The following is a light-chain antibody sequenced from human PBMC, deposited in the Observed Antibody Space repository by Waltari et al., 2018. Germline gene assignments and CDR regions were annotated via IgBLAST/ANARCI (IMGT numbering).Light chain of an antibody. CDR3: LQDYNYPFT. CDR2: AAS. CDR1: QSISRD. Sequence: DIQMTQSPSSLSASVGDRVTITCRASQSISRDLNWYQQKPGKAPKLLIDAASSLQSGVPSRFSGSGSGTDFTLTISSLQLEDFATFYCLQDYNYPFTFGQGTKLEIK. J-gene: IGKJ2*01. V-gene: IGKV1-39*01.